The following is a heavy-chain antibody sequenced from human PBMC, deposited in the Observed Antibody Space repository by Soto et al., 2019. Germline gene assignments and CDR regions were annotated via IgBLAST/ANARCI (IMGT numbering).Heavy chain of an antibody. CDR2: ISYDGSNK. J-gene: IGHJ6*02. V-gene: IGHV3-30-3*01. CDR3: ARADTSGMDV. Sequence: GGSLRLSCAASGFTFSSYAMHWVRQAPGKGLEWVAVISYDGSNKYYADSVKGRFTISRDNSKNTLYLQMNSLRAEDTAVYYCARADTSGMDVWGQGTTVTVSS. D-gene: IGHD5-18*01. CDR1: GFTFSSYA.